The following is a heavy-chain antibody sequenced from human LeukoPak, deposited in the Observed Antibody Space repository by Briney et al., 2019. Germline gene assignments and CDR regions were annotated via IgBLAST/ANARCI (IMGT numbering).Heavy chain of an antibody. Sequence: GGSLRLSCAASGFTFSDYSMNWVRQAPGKGLEWISYIGIDSGNTNYADSVKGRFTISGDKAKNSLYLQMNSLRVEDTAVYYCARGVVPAARDDAFDIWGQGTMVTVSS. D-gene: IGHD2-2*01. V-gene: IGHV3-48*01. CDR2: IGIDSGNT. J-gene: IGHJ3*02. CDR3: ARGVVPAARDDAFDI. CDR1: GFTFSDYS.